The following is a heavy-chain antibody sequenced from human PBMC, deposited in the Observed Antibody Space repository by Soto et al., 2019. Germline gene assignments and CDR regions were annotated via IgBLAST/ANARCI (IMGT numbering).Heavy chain of an antibody. Sequence: EVQLVESGGGLVQPGGSLRLSCAASGFTFSNYAMHWVRQAPGKGLEYVSGISSNGGSTYYANSVKGRFIISRDNSKNTLYLQMGSLRAEDMAVYYCARDHCSSSNCDANYYYTDDWGKGATVTVSS. V-gene: IGHV3-64*01. D-gene: IGHD2-2*01. CDR3: ARDHCSSSNCDANYYYTDD. J-gene: IGHJ6*03. CDR1: GFTFSNYA. CDR2: ISSNGGST.